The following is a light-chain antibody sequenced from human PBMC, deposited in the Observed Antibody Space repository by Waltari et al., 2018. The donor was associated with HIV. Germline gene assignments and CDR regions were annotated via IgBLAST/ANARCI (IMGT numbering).Light chain of an antibody. CDR2: GVS. CDR1: QSVGTN. V-gene: IGKV3-15*01. CDR3: QQYNNWPPWT. J-gene: IGKJ1*01. Sequence: DMVVTQSPASVSVSPGGRATLSCRASQSVGTNLAWYQQRPGQAPRLLIYGVSTRATDIPARFSGSGSGTDFTLTINSLQSEDSAVYYCQQYNNWPPWTFGQGTKVEI.